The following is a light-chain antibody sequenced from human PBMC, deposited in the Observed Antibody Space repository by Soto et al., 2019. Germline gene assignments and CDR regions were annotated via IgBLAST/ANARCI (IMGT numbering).Light chain of an antibody. CDR1: SSDVGGYNY. CDR2: EVS. V-gene: IGLV2-14*01. CDR3: SSYTSSSTDV. Sequence: QSVLTQPASVSGSPGQSITISCTGTSSDVGGYNYVSWYQQHPGKDPKLMIYEVSNRPSGVSNRFSGSKSGNTASLTISGLQAEDEADYYCSSYTSSSTDVFGTGTKVTVL. J-gene: IGLJ1*01.